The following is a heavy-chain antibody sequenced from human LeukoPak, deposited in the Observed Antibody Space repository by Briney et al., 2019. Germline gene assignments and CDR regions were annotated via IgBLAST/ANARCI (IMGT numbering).Heavy chain of an antibody. V-gene: IGHV1-2*06. CDR3: ARDLRGIAAHDAFDI. D-gene: IGHD6-13*01. CDR1: GYTFTSYA. Sequence: ASVKVSCKASGYTFTSYAMNWVRQAPGQGLEWMGRINPNSGGTNYAQKFQDRVTMTRDTSISTGYMELSRLRSDDTAVYYCARDLRGIAAHDAFDIWGQGTMVAVSS. CDR2: INPNSGGT. J-gene: IGHJ3*02.